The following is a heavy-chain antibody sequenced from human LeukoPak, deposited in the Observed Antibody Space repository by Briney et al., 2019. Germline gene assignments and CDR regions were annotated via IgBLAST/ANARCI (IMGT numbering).Heavy chain of an antibody. J-gene: IGHJ4*02. V-gene: IGHV3-7*01. CDR2: RKHDGSEK. CDR1: GFIFTNYF. D-gene: IGHD3-3*01. Sequence: GGSLRLSCAASGFIFTNYFMSWVRQAPGKGLEWVASRKHDGSEKYYVDSVRGRFTISRDNTMNSLYLQMSSLRAEDTAVYYCATDRGWRTSGYYLYYFEYWGQGTLVTYSS. CDR3: ATDRGWRTSGYYLYYFEY.